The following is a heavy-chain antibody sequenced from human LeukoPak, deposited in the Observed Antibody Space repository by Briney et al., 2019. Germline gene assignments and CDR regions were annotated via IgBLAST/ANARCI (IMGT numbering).Heavy chain of an antibody. CDR2: ISSSSSTI. CDR1: GFTFSSYS. J-gene: IGHJ4*02. D-gene: IGHD5-18*01. Sequence: GGSLRLSCAASGFTFSSYSMNWVRQAPGKGLEWVSYISSSSSTIYYADSVKGRFTISRDNAKNSLYLQMNSLRAEDTAVYYCARDGSGYSYGCWGNFDYWGQGTLVTVSS. V-gene: IGHV3-48*01. CDR3: ARDGSGYSYGCWGNFDY.